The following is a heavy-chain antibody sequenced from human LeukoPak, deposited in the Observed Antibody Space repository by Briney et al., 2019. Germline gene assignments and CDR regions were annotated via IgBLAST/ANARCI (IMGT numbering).Heavy chain of an antibody. D-gene: IGHD2-2*01. CDR1: GGSISSGGYY. Sequence: SETLSLTCTVSGGSISSGGYYWSWIRQPPGKGLEWIGYIYHSGSTYYNPSLKSRVTISVDRSKNQFSLKLSSVTAADTAVYYCARVYQLLPFVDYWGQGTLVTVSS. CDR2: IYHSGST. J-gene: IGHJ4*02. V-gene: IGHV4-30-2*01. CDR3: ARVYQLLPFVDY.